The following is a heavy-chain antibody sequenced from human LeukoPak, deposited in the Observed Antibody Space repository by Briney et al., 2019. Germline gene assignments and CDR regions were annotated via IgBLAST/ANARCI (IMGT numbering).Heavy chain of an antibody. D-gene: IGHD2-21*01. CDR1: GGSFSGYY. CDR2: INHSGST. CDR3: ASAPSRFSAYYYFDY. Sequence: SETLSLTCAVYGGSFSGYYWSWLRQPPGKGLEWIGEINHSGSTNYNPSLKSRVTISVDTSKNQFSLKLSSVTAADTAVYYCASAPSRFSAYYYFDYWGQGTLVTVSS. J-gene: IGHJ4*02. V-gene: IGHV4-34*01.